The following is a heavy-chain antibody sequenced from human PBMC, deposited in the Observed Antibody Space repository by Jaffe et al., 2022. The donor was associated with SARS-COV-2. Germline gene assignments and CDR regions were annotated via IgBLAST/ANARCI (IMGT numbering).Heavy chain of an antibody. V-gene: IGHV3-33*01. CDR1: GFTFSSYG. CDR2: IWYDGSNK. CDR3: ARGVGRGPSAARPMGY. J-gene: IGHJ4*02. Sequence: QVQLVESGGGVVQPGRSLRLSCAASGFTFSSYGMHWVRQAPGKGLEWVAVIWYDGSNKYYADSVKGRFTISRDNSKNTLYLQMNSLRAEDTAVYYCARGVGRGPSAARPMGYWGQGTLVTVSS. D-gene: IGHD6-6*01.